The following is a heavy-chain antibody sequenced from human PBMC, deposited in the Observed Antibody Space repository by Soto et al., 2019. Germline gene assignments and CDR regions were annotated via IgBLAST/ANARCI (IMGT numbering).Heavy chain of an antibody. Sequence: EVQLVESGGGLVQPGGSLRLSCAASGFNFRNYWMHWVRQAPGKGLVWVSRIKYDESSTDYADSVYGRFTISRDNAKNTLYLQMNSLRGEDTAVYYYARGAWGAYYLDSWGQGTLVTVSS. CDR3: ARGAWGAYYLDS. CDR2: IKYDESST. CDR1: GFNFRNYW. V-gene: IGHV3-74*01. J-gene: IGHJ4*02. D-gene: IGHD1-26*01.